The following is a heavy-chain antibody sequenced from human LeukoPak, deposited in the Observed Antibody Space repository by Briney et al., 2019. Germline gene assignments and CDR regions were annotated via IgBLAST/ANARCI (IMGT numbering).Heavy chain of an antibody. CDR3: AGFGELLLDY. Sequence: SETLSLTCTVSGGSISSSSYYWGWIRQPPGKGLEWIGSIYYSGSTYHNPSLKSRVTISVDTSKNQFSLKLSSVTAADTAVYYCAGFGELLLDYWGQGTLVTVSS. D-gene: IGHD3-10*01. J-gene: IGHJ4*02. CDR2: IYYSGST. V-gene: IGHV4-39*07. CDR1: GGSISSSSYY.